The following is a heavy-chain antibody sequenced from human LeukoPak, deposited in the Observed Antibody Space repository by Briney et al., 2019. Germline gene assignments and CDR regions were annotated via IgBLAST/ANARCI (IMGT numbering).Heavy chain of an antibody. CDR3: AAGGSGWGAYNWFDP. Sequence: GASVKVSCKASGYTFTDYYIHWVRQAPGQGLEWMGGFDPEDGETIYAQKFQGRVTMTEDTSTDTAYMELSSLRSEDTAVYYCAAGGSGWGAYNWFDPWGQGTLVTVSS. D-gene: IGHD6-19*01. CDR2: FDPEDGET. V-gene: IGHV1-24*01. J-gene: IGHJ5*02. CDR1: GYTFTDYY.